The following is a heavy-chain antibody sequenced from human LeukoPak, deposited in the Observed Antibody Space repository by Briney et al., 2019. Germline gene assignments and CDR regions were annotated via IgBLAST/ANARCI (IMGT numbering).Heavy chain of an antibody. J-gene: IGHJ4*02. D-gene: IGHD3-10*01. CDR1: GFTFSSYA. V-gene: IGHV3-23*01. Sequence: GGSLRLSCAASGFTFSSYAMSWVRQAPGKGLEWVSAISGSGGSTYYADSVKGRFTISRDNSKNTLYLQMNSLRAEDTAVYYCARDSTYYYDSGSSGPHYFDNWGQGTLVTVSS. CDR2: ISGSGGST. CDR3: ARDSTYYYDSGSSGPHYFDN.